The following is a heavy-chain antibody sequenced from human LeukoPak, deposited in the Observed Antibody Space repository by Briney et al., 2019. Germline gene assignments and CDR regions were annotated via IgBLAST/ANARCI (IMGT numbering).Heavy chain of an antibody. CDR3: AKTRGDIVVVPAAPDY. CDR1: GFTFSSYA. Sequence: GGSLRLSCAASGFTFSSYAMSWVRQAPGKGLEWVSAISGSGGSTYYADSVKGRFTISRDNAKNSLYLQMNSLRAEDTAVYYWAKTRGDIVVVPAAPDYWGQGTLVTVSS. V-gene: IGHV3-23*01. CDR2: ISGSGGST. J-gene: IGHJ4*02. D-gene: IGHD2-2*01.